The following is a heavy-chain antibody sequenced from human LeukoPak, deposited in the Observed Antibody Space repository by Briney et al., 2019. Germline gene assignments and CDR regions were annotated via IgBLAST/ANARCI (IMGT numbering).Heavy chain of an antibody. Sequence: SQTLSLTCAISGDSVSSNSDAWNWIRQSPSRGLEWLGRTYYRSKWYNDYAVSVKSRITINPDTSKNQFSLHLNSVTPEDTAVYYCASQVFVAGTAMGHYPFAYWGRGTLVTVSS. V-gene: IGHV6-1*01. D-gene: IGHD6-19*01. CDR1: GDSVSSNSDA. CDR3: ASQVFVAGTAMGHYPFAY. J-gene: IGHJ4*02. CDR2: TYYRSKWYN.